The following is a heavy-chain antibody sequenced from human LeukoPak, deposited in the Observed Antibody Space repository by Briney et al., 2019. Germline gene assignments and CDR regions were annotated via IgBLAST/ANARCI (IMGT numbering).Heavy chain of an antibody. CDR2: IYYSGST. D-gene: IGHD1-14*01. J-gene: IGHJ3*02. Sequence: PSETLSLTCTVSGGSISNYYWSWIWQPPGKGLEWIGYIYYSGSTNYNPSLMSRVTISVDTSKTQFSLKLNSVTAADTVVYYCARYRNEALFAFDIWGQGTMVTVSS. V-gene: IGHV4-59*01. CDR1: GGSISNYY. CDR3: ARYRNEALFAFDI.